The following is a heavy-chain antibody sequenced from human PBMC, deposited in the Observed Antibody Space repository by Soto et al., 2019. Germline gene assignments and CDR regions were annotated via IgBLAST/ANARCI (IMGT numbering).Heavy chain of an antibody. CDR1: GFTSGSYW. V-gene: IGHV3-7*01. D-gene: IGHD3-10*01. J-gene: IGHJ4*01. CDR2: IKMDASEK. Sequence: PGGSLRLSCAASGFTSGSYWMSWVRQAPGKGLEWLATIKMDASEKKYVDSVKGRFTMSRDNAKNSLYLQMDSLRAEDTAVYYCAGDSGYGSGDSVNHYLDYWGHGTLVTVSS. CDR3: AGDSGYGSGDSVNHYLDY.